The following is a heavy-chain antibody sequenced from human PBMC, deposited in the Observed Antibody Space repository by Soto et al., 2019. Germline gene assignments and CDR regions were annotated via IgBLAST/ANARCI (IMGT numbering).Heavy chain of an antibody. J-gene: IGHJ6*02. V-gene: IGHV4-39*01. CDR2: IYYSGST. CDR1: GGSISSSSYY. CDR3: ARPFPYFDWLLSSEEAGGSGIYV. D-gene: IGHD3-9*01. Sequence: PSETLSLTCTVSGGSISSSSYYWGWIRQPPGKGLEWIGSIYYSGSTYYNPSLKSRVTISVDTSKNQFSLKLSSVTAADTAVYYCARPFPYFDWLLSSEEAGGSGIYVRGQGNTVTVSS.